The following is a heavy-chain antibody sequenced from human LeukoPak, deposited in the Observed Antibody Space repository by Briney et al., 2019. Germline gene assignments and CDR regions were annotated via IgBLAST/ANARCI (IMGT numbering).Heavy chain of an antibody. J-gene: IGHJ4*02. D-gene: IGHD3-3*01. CDR2: IYHTGNT. CDR1: GGSISSSTDY. CDR3: ARRYEFWGFTDITFDS. V-gene: IGHV4-39*02. Sequence: PSETLSLTCTVSGGSISSSTDYWAWIRQPPGKGLEWIGSIYHTGNTYYNPSLKSRVTISVDTSKNHFSLKLTSATAADTALYYCARRYEFWGFTDITFDSWGQGTLVTVSS.